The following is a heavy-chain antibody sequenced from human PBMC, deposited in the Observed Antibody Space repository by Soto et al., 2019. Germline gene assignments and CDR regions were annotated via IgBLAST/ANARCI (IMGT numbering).Heavy chain of an antibody. CDR1: GDSISSYY. V-gene: IGHV4-4*07. D-gene: IGHD1-26*01. J-gene: IGHJ4*02. CDR3: ARGGGSSYYFDY. CDR2: IHTSGNT. Sequence: SETLALTCSVPGDSISSYYWSWIRQPAGKGLEWIGLIHTSGNTNYNPSLKSRVTMSVDTSKNQFSLKLSSVTVADTSVYYCARGGGSSYYFDYWGQGTLVTGSS.